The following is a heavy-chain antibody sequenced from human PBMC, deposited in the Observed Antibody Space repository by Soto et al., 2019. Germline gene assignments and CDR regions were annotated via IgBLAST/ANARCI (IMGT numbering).Heavy chain of an antibody. CDR1: GYIFTSYD. Sequence: QVQLVQSGAEVKKPGASVKVSCKASGYIFTSYDINWVRQATGQGLEWMGWMNPNSGNTGYAQKFQGRVTMTRNTSISTAYMELSSLRSEDTAVYYCARRLLWFGELSRNWFDPWGQGTLVTVSS. J-gene: IGHJ5*02. CDR3: ARRLLWFGELSRNWFDP. V-gene: IGHV1-8*01. CDR2: MNPNSGNT. D-gene: IGHD3-10*01.